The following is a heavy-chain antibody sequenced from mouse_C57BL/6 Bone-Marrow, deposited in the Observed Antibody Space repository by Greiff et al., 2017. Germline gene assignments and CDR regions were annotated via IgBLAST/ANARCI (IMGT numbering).Heavy chain of an antibody. CDR2: IWSDGST. V-gene: IGHV2-6-1*01. J-gene: IGHJ4*01. CDR3: ARHGGYDYDGDAMDD. D-gene: IGHD2-4*01. CDR1: GFSLTSYG. Sequence: VKLMESGPGLVAPSQSLSITCTVSGFSLTSYGVHWVRQPPGKGLEWLVVIWSDGSTTYNSALKSRLSISKDNSKSQVFLKMNSLQTDDTAMYYCARHGGYDYDGDAMDDWGQGTSVTVSS.